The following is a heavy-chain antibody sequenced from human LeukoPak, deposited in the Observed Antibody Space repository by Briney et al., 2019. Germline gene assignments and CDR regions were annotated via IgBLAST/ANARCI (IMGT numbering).Heavy chain of an antibody. V-gene: IGHV3-NL1*01. D-gene: IGHD2-8*02. CDR3: ATYRQVLLPFES. J-gene: IGHJ4*02. CDR2: IFPSGGEI. Sequence: GGSLRLPCAASGFTFSNYGMHWVRQPLGEGLEWVSSIFPSGGEINYAHSARGRFTISIDSSKSTLCLQMNSLRAEDTAIYYCATYRQVLLPFESWGQGTLVTVSS. CDR1: GFTFSNYG.